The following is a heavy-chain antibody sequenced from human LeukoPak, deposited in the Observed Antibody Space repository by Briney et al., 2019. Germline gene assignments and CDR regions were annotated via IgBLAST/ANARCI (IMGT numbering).Heavy chain of an antibody. CDR3: ARVGPWVNPDYYYYYMDV. Sequence: PGGSLRPSCAASGFTFSGSSIHWVRQASGKGLEWVGLIRTKANSYATAYAASVTGRFTISRDDSKDTSYLQMNSLKTEDTAVYYCARVGPWVNPDYYYYYMDVWGKGTTVTVSS. V-gene: IGHV3-73*01. J-gene: IGHJ6*03. D-gene: IGHD1-14*01. CDR1: GFTFSGSS. CDR2: IRTKANSYAT.